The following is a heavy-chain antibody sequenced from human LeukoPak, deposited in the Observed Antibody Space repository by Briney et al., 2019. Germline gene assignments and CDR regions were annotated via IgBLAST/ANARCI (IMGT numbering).Heavy chain of an antibody. Sequence: GGSLRLSCAASGFTFSGPAMHWVRQASGKGLEWVGRIRSKAGSYATLYAASVKGRFTISRDDSKNTAYLQMNSLNTEDTAVYYCSPSYDDSGHCHFDSWGQGTLVTVSS. V-gene: IGHV3-73*01. CDR1: GFTFSGPA. J-gene: IGHJ4*02. CDR3: SPSYDDSGHCHFDS. CDR2: IRSKAGSYAT. D-gene: IGHD3-22*01.